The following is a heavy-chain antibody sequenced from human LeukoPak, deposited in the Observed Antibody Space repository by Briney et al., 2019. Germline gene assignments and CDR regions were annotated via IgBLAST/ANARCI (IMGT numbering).Heavy chain of an antibody. Sequence: GASVKVSCKASGYTYTSYAMNWVRQAPGQGLEWMGWINSNTGNPTYAQGFTGRFVFSVDTSVSTAYLQISSLKAEDTAVYYCARDAGGAALDYWGQGTLVTVSS. J-gene: IGHJ4*02. V-gene: IGHV7-4-1*02. CDR1: GYTYTSYA. CDR2: INSNTGNP. D-gene: IGHD6-6*01. CDR3: ARDAGGAALDY.